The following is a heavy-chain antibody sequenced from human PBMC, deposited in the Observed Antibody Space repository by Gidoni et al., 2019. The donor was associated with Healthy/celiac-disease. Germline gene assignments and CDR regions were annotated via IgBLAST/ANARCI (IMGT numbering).Heavy chain of an antibody. Sequence: QVQLQESGPGLVKPSETLSLTCTVSGYSISSGYYWGWIRQPPGKGLEWIGSIYHSGSTYYNPSLKSRVTISVDTSKNQFSLKLSSVTAADTAVYYCARVVAAAGTCDYWGQGTLVTVSS. CDR3: ARVVAAAGTCDY. D-gene: IGHD6-13*01. J-gene: IGHJ4*02. V-gene: IGHV4-38-2*02. CDR2: IYHSGST. CDR1: GYSISSGYY.